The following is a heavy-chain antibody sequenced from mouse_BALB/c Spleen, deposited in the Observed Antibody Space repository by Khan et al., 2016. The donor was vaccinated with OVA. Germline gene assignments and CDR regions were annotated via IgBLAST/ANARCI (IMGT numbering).Heavy chain of an antibody. V-gene: IGHV3-2*02. CDR2: ISYSGRT. CDR1: GYSITSDYA. CDR3: ASVRLLRRYPDYFDY. D-gene: IGHD1-1*01. J-gene: IGHJ2*01. Sequence: VQLQESGPGLLKPSQSLSLTCTVTGYSITSDYAWNWIRQFPGHKLEWMAYISYSGRTTYRPSLRIRISITRDTSKNQFFLQWKSVTTEDTATYYCASVRLLRRYPDYFDYWGQGTTLTVSS.